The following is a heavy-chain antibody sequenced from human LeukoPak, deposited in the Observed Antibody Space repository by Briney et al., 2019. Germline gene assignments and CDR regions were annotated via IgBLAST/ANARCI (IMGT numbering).Heavy chain of an antibody. V-gene: IGHV3-30-3*01. CDR2: ISYDGSNK. J-gene: IGHJ4*02. Sequence: PGGSLRLSCAASGFTFSSYAMHWVRQAPGKGLEWVAVISYDGSNKYYADSVKGRFTISRDNSKSTLYLQMNSLRAEDTAVYYCAGNTYYYDSSGLNWGQGTLVTVSS. CDR1: GFTFSSYA. D-gene: IGHD3-22*01. CDR3: AGNTYYYDSSGLN.